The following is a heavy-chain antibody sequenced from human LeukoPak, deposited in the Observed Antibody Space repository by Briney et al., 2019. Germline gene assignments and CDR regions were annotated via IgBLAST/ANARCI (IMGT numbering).Heavy chain of an antibody. J-gene: IGHJ3*02. V-gene: IGHV3-7*01. D-gene: IGHD5-18*01. CDR2: IKQDGSEK. CDR1: GFTFSSYW. Sequence: RGSLRLSCAASGFTFSSYWMSWVRQAPGKGLEWVANIKQDGSEKYYVDSVKGRFTISRDNAKNSLYLQMNSLRAEDTAVYYCASEGHSLNDAFDIWGQGTMVTVSS. CDR3: ASEGHSLNDAFDI.